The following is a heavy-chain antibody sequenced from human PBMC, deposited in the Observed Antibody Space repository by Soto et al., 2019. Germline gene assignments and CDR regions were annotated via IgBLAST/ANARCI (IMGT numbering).Heavy chain of an antibody. V-gene: IGHV3-23*01. Sequence: VQLLESGGGFIHPGGSLRLSCEASGFSFSSFAMNWVRQAPGKGLKGVSIISGSADSTFYADSVKGRFTISRDNSKSTLYLQINSLRAEDTAVYYCAKTRGAMIYAISVYGMDVWGQGTTVTVSS. D-gene: IGHD2-8*01. CDR1: GFSFSSFA. CDR3: AKTRGAMIYAISVYGMDV. CDR2: ISGSADST. J-gene: IGHJ6*02.